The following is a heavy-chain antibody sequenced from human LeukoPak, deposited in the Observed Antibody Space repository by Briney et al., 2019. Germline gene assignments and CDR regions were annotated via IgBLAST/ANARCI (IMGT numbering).Heavy chain of an antibody. CDR3: ARLTSGYYPYYFDH. Sequence: SETLSLTCTVSGDSISSYYWSWIRQPPGKGLEWMGYVYYSGSTDYNPSLKSRVTILVDTSKNQFSLKLSSATAADTAVYYCARLTSGYYPYYFDHWDQGTLVTVSS. D-gene: IGHD3-22*01. J-gene: IGHJ4*02. CDR1: GDSISSYY. CDR2: VYYSGST. V-gene: IGHV4-59*01.